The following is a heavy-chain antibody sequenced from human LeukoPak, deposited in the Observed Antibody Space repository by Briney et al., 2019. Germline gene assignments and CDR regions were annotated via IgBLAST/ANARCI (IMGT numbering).Heavy chain of an antibody. CDR3: ASGITMVRGPSGDY. J-gene: IGHJ4*02. D-gene: IGHD3-10*01. CDR2: ISSSSSYI. CDR1: GFTFSSYW. V-gene: IGHV3-21*01. Sequence: GGSLRLSCAASGFTFSSYWMSWVRQAPGKGLEWVSSISSSSSYIYYADSVKGRFTISRDNAKNSLYLQMNSLRAEDTAVYYCASGITMVRGPSGDYWGQGTLVTVSS.